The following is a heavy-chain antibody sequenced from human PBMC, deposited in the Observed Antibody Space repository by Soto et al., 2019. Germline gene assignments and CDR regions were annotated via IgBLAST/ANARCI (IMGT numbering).Heavy chain of an antibody. D-gene: IGHD3-3*01. CDR3: ARNSTQPNDRYPLRVLDWLLLPPCDY. V-gene: IGHV5-51*01. CDR1: GYSFTSYW. J-gene: IGHJ4*02. CDR2: IYPGDSDT. Sequence: PGESLKISCKGSGYSFTSYWIGWVRQMPGKGLEWMGIIYPGDSDTRYSPSFQGQVTISADKSISTAYLQWSSLKASDTAMYYCARNSTQPNDRYPLRVLDWLLLPPCDYWRQRNLVTVSS.